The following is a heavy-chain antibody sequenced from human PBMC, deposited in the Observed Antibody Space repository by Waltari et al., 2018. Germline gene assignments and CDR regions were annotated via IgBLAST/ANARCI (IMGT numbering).Heavy chain of an antibody. V-gene: IGHV1-2*02. CDR3: ATAPDAFQIIN. Sequence: QVQLVKSGAEVKKPGASVKVSCKTSGYTFTGYYMYWVRQAPGQGLEWMGWINPYSGGTAYAQKFQGRVTLTRDTSISTAYMELNRLISDDSAMYYCATAPDAFQIINWGQGTLVTVSS. D-gene: IGHD2-2*01. CDR2: INPYSGGT. CDR1: GYTFTGYY. J-gene: IGHJ4*02.